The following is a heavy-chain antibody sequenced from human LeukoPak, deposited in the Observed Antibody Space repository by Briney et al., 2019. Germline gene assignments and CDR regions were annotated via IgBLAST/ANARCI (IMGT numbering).Heavy chain of an antibody. Sequence: GGSLRLSCAASGFIYGDYTIYWLRRPPGKGLEGVCFISWDASGSFYSDSVEGRFTISRDNTKNSLFLQMNSLKTDDTALYYCAKGRRRGYAYGPADYWGPGTLVAVSS. J-gene: IGHJ4*02. D-gene: IGHD5-18*01. CDR1: GFIYGDYT. CDR2: ISWDASGS. V-gene: IGHV3-43*01. CDR3: AKGRRRGYAYGPADY.